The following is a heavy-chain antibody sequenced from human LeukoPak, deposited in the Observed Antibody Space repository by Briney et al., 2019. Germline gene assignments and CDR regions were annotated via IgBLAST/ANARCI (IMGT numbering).Heavy chain of an antibody. Sequence: PGGSLRLSCAASEFTFSSYGMHWVRQAPGKGLEWMGGFDPEDGETIYAQKFQGRVTMTEDTSTDTAYMELSSLRSEDTAVYYCATALMGIYDSSGYYFHYWGQGTLVTVSS. V-gene: IGHV1-24*01. CDR2: FDPEDGET. D-gene: IGHD3-22*01. J-gene: IGHJ4*02. CDR1: EFTFSSYG. CDR3: ATALMGIYDSSGYYFHY.